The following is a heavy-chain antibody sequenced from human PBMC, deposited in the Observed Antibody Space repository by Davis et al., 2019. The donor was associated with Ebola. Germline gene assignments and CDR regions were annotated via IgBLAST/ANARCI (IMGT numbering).Heavy chain of an antibody. Sequence: PSETLSLTCAVYGGSFSGYYWSWIRQPPGKGLEWIGEINHSGSTNYNPSLKSRVTISVDTSKNQFSLKLSSVTAADTAVYYCATGKVEISAGAYFDYWGQGTLVTVSS. CDR2: INHSGST. V-gene: IGHV4-34*01. D-gene: IGHD5-24*01. CDR3: ATGKVEISAGAYFDY. J-gene: IGHJ4*02. CDR1: GGSFSGYY.